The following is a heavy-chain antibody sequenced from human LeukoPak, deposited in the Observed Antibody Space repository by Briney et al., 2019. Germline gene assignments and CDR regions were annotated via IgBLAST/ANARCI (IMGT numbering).Heavy chain of an antibody. CDR3: ARYDSSGSPNWFDP. V-gene: IGHV1-18*01. CDR1: GYTFSSYD. J-gene: IGHJ5*02. Sequence: ASVKVSCKASGYTFSSYDITWVRQAPGQGLEWMGWISAYNGHANHAQNLQGGVTMTTDTSTSTAYMELRSLRSDDTAVYYCARYDSSGSPNWFDPWGQGTLVTVSS. D-gene: IGHD6-19*01. CDR2: ISAYNGHA.